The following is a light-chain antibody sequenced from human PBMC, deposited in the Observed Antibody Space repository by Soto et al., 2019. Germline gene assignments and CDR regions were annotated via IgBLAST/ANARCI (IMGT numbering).Light chain of an antibody. V-gene: IGKV3-20*01. Sequence: ETVLTQSPGTLSLSPGERATLSCRASQTIRSNYLAWYRQTPGQAPRLLIYGASNRATGIADRFSGSGSGTDFPLIISRLEPEDFALYFCHQYGSSPWTFGQGTKVEIK. CDR1: QTIRSNY. J-gene: IGKJ1*01. CDR3: HQYGSSPWT. CDR2: GAS.